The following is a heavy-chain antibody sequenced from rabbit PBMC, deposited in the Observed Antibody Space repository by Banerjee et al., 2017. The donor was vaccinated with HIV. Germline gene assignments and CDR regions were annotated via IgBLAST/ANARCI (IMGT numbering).Heavy chain of an antibody. D-gene: IGHD5-1*01. CDR2: IYIGDGRT. Sequence: QSLEESGGDLVKPGTSLTLTCTASGFSFSSSYWICWVRQAPGKGLELIACIYIGDGRTSYASWAKGRFTISKTSSTTVTLQMTSLTAADTATYFCARDFHNGRNLWGPGTLVTVS. J-gene: IGHJ4*01. CDR1: GFSFSSSYW. V-gene: IGHV1S40*01. CDR3: ARDFHNGRNL.